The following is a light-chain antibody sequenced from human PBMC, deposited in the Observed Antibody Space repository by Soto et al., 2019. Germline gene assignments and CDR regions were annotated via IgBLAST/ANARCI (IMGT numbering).Light chain of an antibody. CDR1: SSDVGGYNY. CDR3: SSYTSSSTLEV. CDR2: DVS. V-gene: IGLV2-14*01. Sequence: QSALTQPASVSGSPGQSITISCTGTSSDVGGYNYVSWYKQHPGKDPKLLIYDVSNRPSGVSNRFSGSKSGNTASLTISGLQAEDEADYYCSSYTSSSTLEVFGGGTKLTVL. J-gene: IGLJ2*01.